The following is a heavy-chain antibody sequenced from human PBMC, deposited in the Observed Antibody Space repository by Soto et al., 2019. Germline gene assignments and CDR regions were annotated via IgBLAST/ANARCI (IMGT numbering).Heavy chain of an antibody. V-gene: IGHV5-51*07. Sequence: WWKFAEYRIAGHWVGWMNQMNGKGLEWMGIILPGDSYTTYSPSFQGQVTVSADQSISTVYLQWSSLKASDTAMYYCATLEGTGSYCDLDLAIRGQGTPVTVSS. J-gene: IGHJ4*02. D-gene: IGHD1-26*01. CDR2: ILPGDSYT. CDR3: ATLEGTGSYCDLDLAI. CDR1: EYRIAGHW.